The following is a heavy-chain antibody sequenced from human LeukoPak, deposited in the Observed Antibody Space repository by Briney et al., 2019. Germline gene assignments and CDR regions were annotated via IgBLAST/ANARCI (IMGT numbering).Heavy chain of an antibody. D-gene: IGHD3-3*01. CDR2: IYYSGST. CDR3: ARQTYDFWSGYYPYYFDY. V-gene: IGHV4-39*01. Sequence: PSETLSLTCIVSGVSISSDNYWGWIRQPPGKGLEWIGSIYYSGSTYYNPSLKSRVTISVDTSKNQFSLKLSSVTAADTAVYYCARQTYDFWSGYYPYYFDYWGQGTLVTVSS. J-gene: IGHJ4*02. CDR1: GVSISSDNY.